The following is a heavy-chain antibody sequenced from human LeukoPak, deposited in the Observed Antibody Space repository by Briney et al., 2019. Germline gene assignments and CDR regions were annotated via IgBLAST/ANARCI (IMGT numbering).Heavy chain of an antibody. J-gene: IGHJ4*02. Sequence: ASLKVSCKASGYTFTSYYMHCVRHTPGQGLEWMGIINPSGGSTSYAQKFQGRVTMTRDTSTSTVYMELSSLRSEDTAVYYCAREEGSSYYFDYWGQGTLVTVSS. CDR2: INPSGGST. V-gene: IGHV1-46*01. D-gene: IGHD6-6*01. CDR1: GYTFTSYY. CDR3: AREEGSSYYFDY.